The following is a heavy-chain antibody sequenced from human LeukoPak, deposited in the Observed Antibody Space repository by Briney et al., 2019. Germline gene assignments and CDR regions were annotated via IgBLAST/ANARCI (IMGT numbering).Heavy chain of an antibody. D-gene: IGHD3-3*01. Sequence: GGSLRLSCAASGFTFSDYYMSWIRQARGKGLEGVSYISSSGSTIYYADSVKGRFTISRDNAKNSLYLQMNSLRAEDTAVYYCARGSYDFWSGYYTGSDYWGQGTLVTVSS. J-gene: IGHJ4*02. CDR1: GFTFSDYY. CDR3: ARGSYDFWSGYYTGSDY. CDR2: ISSSGSTI. V-gene: IGHV3-11*01.